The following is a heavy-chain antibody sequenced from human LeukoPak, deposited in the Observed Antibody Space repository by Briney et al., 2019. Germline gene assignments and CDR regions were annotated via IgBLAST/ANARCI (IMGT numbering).Heavy chain of an antibody. CDR1: GFTFSSYA. Sequence: GGSLRLSCAASGFTFSSYAMSWVRQAPEKGQEWVSTISGSGGGTYYADSVKGRFTISRDDSKNTLYLQMNSLRAEDTAVYYCAKDLGRYRNNYFDYWGQGTLVTVSS. CDR3: AKDLGRYRNNYFDY. D-gene: IGHD1-26*01. V-gene: IGHV3-23*01. J-gene: IGHJ4*02. CDR2: ISGSGGGT.